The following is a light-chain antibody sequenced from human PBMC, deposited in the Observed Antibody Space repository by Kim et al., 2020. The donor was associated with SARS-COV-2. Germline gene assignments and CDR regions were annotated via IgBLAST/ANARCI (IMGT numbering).Light chain of an antibody. CDR3: QSYDSSNVV. V-gene: IGLV6-57*03. J-gene: IGLJ2*01. CDR2: EDN. Sequence: KSVTLPCTRISGSNASNCVQWYQQRPGSAPTTVIYEDNQRPSGVPDRFSGSIDSSSNSASLTISGLKTEDEADYYCQSYDSSNVVFGGGTQLTVL. CDR1: SGSNASNC.